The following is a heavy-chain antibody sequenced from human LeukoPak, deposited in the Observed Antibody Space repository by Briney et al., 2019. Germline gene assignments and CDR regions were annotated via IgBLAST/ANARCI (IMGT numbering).Heavy chain of an antibody. D-gene: IGHD4-17*01. Sequence: SETLSLTCTVSGGSISSADYYWSWIRQHPGKGLEWIGYIFYSGNTYYNPSLKSRLTISVDTSKNQFSLKLSSVTAADTAVYFCAGDYGDYYFDYWGQGTLVTVSS. CDR3: AGDYGDYYFDY. CDR1: GGSISSADYY. CDR2: IFYSGNT. J-gene: IGHJ4*02. V-gene: IGHV4-31*03.